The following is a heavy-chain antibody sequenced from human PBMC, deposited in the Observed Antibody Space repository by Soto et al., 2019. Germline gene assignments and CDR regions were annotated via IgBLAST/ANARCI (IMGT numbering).Heavy chain of an antibody. CDR3: ARDVSGIGSSGYCLLY. D-gene: IGHD3-22*01. V-gene: IGHV1-46*01. Sequence: QVQLVQSGAEVKKPGASVKVSCKASGYTFTSYYMHWVRQAPGQGLEWMGIINPSGGSTSYAQKFQGRVTMTRDTSTSTVYMELSSLRSEDTAVYYCARDVSGIGSSGYCLLYWGQGTLVTVSS. CDR1: GYTFTSYY. CDR2: INPSGGST. J-gene: IGHJ4*02.